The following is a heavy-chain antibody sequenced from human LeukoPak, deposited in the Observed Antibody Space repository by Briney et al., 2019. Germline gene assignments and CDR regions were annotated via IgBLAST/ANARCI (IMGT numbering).Heavy chain of an antibody. CDR3: AKGSTIGYYYYMDV. J-gene: IGHJ6*03. V-gene: IGHV3-30*02. CDR2: IRYDGSNK. Sequence: GGSLRLSCAASGFTFSSHGMHWVRQAPGKGLEWVAFIRYDGSNKYYADSVKGRFTISRDNSKNTLYLQMNSLRAEDTAVYYCAKGSTIGYYYYMDVWGKGTTVTVSS. CDR1: GFTFSSHG. D-gene: IGHD3-3*01.